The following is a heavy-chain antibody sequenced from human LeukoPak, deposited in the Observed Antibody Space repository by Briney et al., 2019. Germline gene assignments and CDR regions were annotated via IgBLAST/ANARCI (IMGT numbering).Heavy chain of an antibody. CDR3: AREVSSTWFEWFDP. D-gene: IGHD6-13*01. J-gene: IGHJ5*02. Sequence: PSETLSLTCTVSGGSISSYYWNWIRQPPGKGLEWIGYIYYSGSTKHNPSLKSRVTISVDTSKNQFSLKLSSVTAADTAVYYCAREVSSTWFEWFDPWGQGTLVTVSS. CDR1: GGSISSYY. CDR2: IYYSGST. V-gene: IGHV4-59*01.